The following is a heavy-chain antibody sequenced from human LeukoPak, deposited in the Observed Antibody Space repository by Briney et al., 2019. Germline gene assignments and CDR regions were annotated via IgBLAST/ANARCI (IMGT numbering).Heavy chain of an antibody. V-gene: IGHV4-59*01. J-gene: IGHJ5*02. D-gene: IGHD5-18*01. CDR2: IYYSGST. Sequence: SETLSLTCTVSGGSISSYYWSWIRQPPGKGLEWIGYIYYSGSTNYNPSLKGRVTISVDTSKNQFSLKLSSVTAADTAVYYCAREDTAMVNWFDPWGQGTLVTVSS. CDR3: AREDTAMVNWFDP. CDR1: GGSISSYY.